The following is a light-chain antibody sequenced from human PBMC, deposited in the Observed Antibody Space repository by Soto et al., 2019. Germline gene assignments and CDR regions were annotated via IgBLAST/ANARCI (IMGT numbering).Light chain of an antibody. Sequence: VVLTHSLGTLSLSPCERATLSFRASESVSSSFLTWYQQKPGQAPRLLIYRTSNRVTGIPDRFSGSGSGTDFTLTISRLEPEDFAVYYCQYYGSSHSNTFGQGTRLEIK. CDR1: ESVSSSF. J-gene: IGKJ5*01. V-gene: IGKV3-20*01. CDR3: QYYGSSHSNT. CDR2: RTS.